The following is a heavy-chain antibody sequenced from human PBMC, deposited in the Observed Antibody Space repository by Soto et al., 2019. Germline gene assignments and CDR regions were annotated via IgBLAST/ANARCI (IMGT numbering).Heavy chain of an antibody. V-gene: IGHV3-33*01. CDR2: IWDDGSNK. J-gene: IGHJ4*02. CDR3: ARDSRYYDSSGYYLGAFDY. Sequence: QVQLVESGGGVVQPGRSLRLSCAASGFTFSSYGMHWVRQAPGKGLEWVAVIWDDGSNKYYADSVKGRFTISRDNSKNTLYLQMNSLRAEDTAVYYCARDSRYYDSSGYYLGAFDYWGQGILVTVSS. CDR1: GFTFSSYG. D-gene: IGHD3-22*01.